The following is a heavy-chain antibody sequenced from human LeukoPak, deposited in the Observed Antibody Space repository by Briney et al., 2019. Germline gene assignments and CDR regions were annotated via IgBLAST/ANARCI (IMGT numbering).Heavy chain of an antibody. D-gene: IGHD4/OR15-4a*01. CDR1: GFTFSNYG. CDR3: ARRAGAYSHPYDY. CDR2: IKQDGSEK. Sequence: PGGSLRLSCAASGFTFSNYGMSWVRQAPGKGLEWVANIKQDGSEKYYVDSVKGRFTISRDNAKNSLSLQMNSLRAEDTAVYYCARRAGAYSHPYDYWGQGTPVTVSS. J-gene: IGHJ4*02. V-gene: IGHV3-7*01.